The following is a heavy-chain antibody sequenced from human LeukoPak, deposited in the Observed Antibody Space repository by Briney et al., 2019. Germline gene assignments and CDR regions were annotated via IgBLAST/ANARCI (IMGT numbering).Heavy chain of an antibody. CDR1: GYTFNDYY. J-gene: IGHJ6*03. V-gene: IGHV1-2*02. Sequence: ASVKVSCKASGYTFNDYYMHWVRQAPGQGLEWMGWINPNSGGTNYAQKFQGRVTMTRDTSISTAYMELSRLRSDDTAVYYCARDPNGIAAAGTGSYYYYYMDVWGKGTTVTVSS. CDR3: ARDPNGIAAAGTGSYYYYYMDV. CDR2: INPNSGGT. D-gene: IGHD6-13*01.